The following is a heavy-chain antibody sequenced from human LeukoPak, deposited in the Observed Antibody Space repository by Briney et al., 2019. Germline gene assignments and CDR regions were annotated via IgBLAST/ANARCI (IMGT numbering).Heavy chain of an antibody. Sequence: SETLSLTCTVSGGSISRDYWSWIRQPPRKGLEWIGNIHYSGSTNYNPSLKSRVTISVNTSKNQFSLKLSSVTAADTAVYYCARGGYCSGGSCYGNWYFDLWGRGTLVTVSS. CDR1: GGSISRDY. V-gene: IGHV4-59*01. J-gene: IGHJ2*01. CDR2: IHYSGST. CDR3: ARGGYCSGGSCYGNWYFDL. D-gene: IGHD2-15*01.